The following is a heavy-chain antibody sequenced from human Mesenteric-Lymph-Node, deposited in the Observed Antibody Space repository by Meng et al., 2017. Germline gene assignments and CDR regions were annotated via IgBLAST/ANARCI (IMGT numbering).Heavy chain of an antibody. J-gene: IGHJ4*02. CDR2: LYSGGNT. CDR1: GFSVSNNY. CDR3: ARRNGGSSNFDY. V-gene: IGHV3-53*01. D-gene: IGHD2-15*01. Sequence: GESLKISCAASGFSVSNNYMSWVRKAPGKGLEWVSVLYSGGNTYYADAVKGRFTISRDESKNILYLQMNSLRAEDTAVYYCARRNGGSSNFDYWGQGTLVTVSS.